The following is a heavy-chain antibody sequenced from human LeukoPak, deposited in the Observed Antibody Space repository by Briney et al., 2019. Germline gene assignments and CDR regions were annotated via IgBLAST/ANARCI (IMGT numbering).Heavy chain of an antibody. Sequence: SETLSLTCTVSGGSISSYYWSWIRQPAGKGLEWIGRIYTSGSTNYNPSLKSRVTMSADTSKNQFSLKLSSVTAADTAVYYCAVAAPTERFVTSLIDYWGQGTLVTVSS. J-gene: IGHJ4*02. CDR3: AVAAPTERFVTSLIDY. CDR1: GGSISSYY. V-gene: IGHV4-4*07. CDR2: IYTSGST. D-gene: IGHD6-19*01.